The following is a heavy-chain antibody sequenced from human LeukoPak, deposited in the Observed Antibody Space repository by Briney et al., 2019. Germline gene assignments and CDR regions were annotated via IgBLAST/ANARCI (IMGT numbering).Heavy chain of an antibody. V-gene: IGHV1-69*02. CDR3: ARAWATVTPGDY. D-gene: IGHD4-17*01. CDR1: GGTFISYT. Sequence: GASVKVSCKASGGTFISYTISWVRQAPGQGLEWMGRIIPILGIANYAQKFQGRVTITADKSTSTAYMELSSLRSKDTAVYYCARAWATVTPGDYWGQGTLVTVSS. J-gene: IGHJ4*02. CDR2: IIPILGIA.